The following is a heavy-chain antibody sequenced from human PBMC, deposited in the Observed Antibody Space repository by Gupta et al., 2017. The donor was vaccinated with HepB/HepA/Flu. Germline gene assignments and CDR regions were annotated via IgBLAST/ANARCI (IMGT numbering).Heavy chain of an antibody. CDR3: ARDHQVWYSAKYFPDY. V-gene: IGHV3-11*04. J-gene: IGHJ4*02. Sequence: QVQLVESGGGLVKPGESLRISCAASGFTFSDYYMSWIRQAPGKGLEWVSYISGRDATTYYADSVRGRFTISSDNAQKSVFLQMNSLRAEDTAVYYCARDHQVWYSAKYFPDYWGQGTLVTVSS. D-gene: IGHD1-1*01. CDR1: GFTFSDYY. CDR2: ISGRDATT.